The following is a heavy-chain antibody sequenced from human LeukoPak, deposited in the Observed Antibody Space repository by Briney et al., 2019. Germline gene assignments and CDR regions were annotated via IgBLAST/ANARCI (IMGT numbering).Heavy chain of an antibody. Sequence: ASVKVSCKASGYTFTSYDINWVRQATGQGLEWMGWMNPNSGITGYAQKFQGRVTISRNTSISTAYMELSSLRSEDTAVYYCAREDYYDSGSNDYWGQGTLVTVSS. D-gene: IGHD3-22*01. CDR1: GYTFTSYD. V-gene: IGHV1-8*03. CDR2: MNPNSGIT. J-gene: IGHJ4*02. CDR3: AREDYYDSGSNDY.